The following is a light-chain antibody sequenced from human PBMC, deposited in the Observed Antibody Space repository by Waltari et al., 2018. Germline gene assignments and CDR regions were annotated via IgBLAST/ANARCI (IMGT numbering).Light chain of an antibody. Sequence: EIVMPQSPATLSVSPGARATLSCRASQSISTNLDWYQQKSGHAPSLLVYWASTRATGIPARFSGSGSGTEFSLTISSLQSEDVAVYYCQQYNNWPYTFGQGTKLEIK. CDR3: QQYNNWPYT. CDR1: QSISTN. J-gene: IGKJ2*01. CDR2: WAS. V-gene: IGKV3-15*01.